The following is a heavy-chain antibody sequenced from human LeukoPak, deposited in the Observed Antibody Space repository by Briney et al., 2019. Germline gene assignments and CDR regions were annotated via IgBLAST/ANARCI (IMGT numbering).Heavy chain of an antibody. CDR2: ISSSSSYT. J-gene: IGHJ5*02. V-gene: IGHV3-11*06. CDR3: ARVVKKRIVVVPAAGPHPWFDP. D-gene: IGHD2-2*01. CDR1: GFTFSDYY. Sequence: PGGSLRLSCAASGFTFSDYYMSWIRQAPGKGLEWVSYISSSSSYTNYADSVKGRFTISRDNAKNSLYLQMNSLRAEDTAVYYCARVVKKRIVVVPAAGPHPWFDPWGQGTLVTVSS.